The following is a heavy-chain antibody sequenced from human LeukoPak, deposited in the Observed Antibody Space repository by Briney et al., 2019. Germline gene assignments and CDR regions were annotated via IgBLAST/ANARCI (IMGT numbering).Heavy chain of an antibody. D-gene: IGHD3-22*01. CDR2: IIPILGIA. CDR1: GGTFSSYA. CDR3: ARGLYYYDSSGYYLY. J-gene: IGHJ4*02. Sequence: ASVKVSCKASGGTFSSYAISWVRQAPGQGLEWMGRIIPILGIANYAQKFQGRVTITADKSTSTAYMELSSLRSEDTAVYYCARGLYYYDSSGYYLYWGQGTLVTVSS. V-gene: IGHV1-69*04.